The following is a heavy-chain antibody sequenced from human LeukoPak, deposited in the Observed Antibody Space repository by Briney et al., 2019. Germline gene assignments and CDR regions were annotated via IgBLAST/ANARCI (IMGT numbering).Heavy chain of an antibody. Sequence: PGGSLRLSCAGSGFIFSDYVMSWVRQAPGKGLEWVSASGTGGRTYYADSVKGRFTISRDNSKNTLYLQMNSLRAEDTAVYYCRVVITTTDYWGQGTLVTVSS. CDR2: SGTGGRT. J-gene: IGHJ4*02. CDR1: GFIFSDYV. CDR3: RVVITTTDY. D-gene: IGHD3-22*01. V-gene: IGHV3-23*01.